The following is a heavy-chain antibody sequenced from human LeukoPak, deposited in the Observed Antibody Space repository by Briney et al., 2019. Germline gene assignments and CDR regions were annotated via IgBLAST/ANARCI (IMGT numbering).Heavy chain of an antibody. CDR3: AREGSSGFVGY. J-gene: IGHJ4*02. CDR1: GFTFSSIY. V-gene: IGHV3-53*01. Sequence: GGSLRLSCSASGFTFSSIYMTWVRQAPGKGLQWVSIIYSGGSTYYADSVKGRFTISRDNFKNTLYLQMNSLRAEDTAVYYCAREGSSGFVGYWGQGTLVTVSS. D-gene: IGHD6-19*01. CDR2: IYSGGST.